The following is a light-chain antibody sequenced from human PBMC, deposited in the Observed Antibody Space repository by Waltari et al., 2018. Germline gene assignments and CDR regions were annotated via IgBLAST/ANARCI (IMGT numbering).Light chain of an antibody. CDR3: HSRDASGVGGS. J-gene: IGLJ2*01. CDR2: DKN. V-gene: IGLV3-19*01. Sequence: SSELTQDPAVSVAMGQTVRITCQGDSLRSYYASWYQQRPGQALRLFMYDKNNRPSGVPDRFSGSSSHNTASLTINGAQAEDEASYYCHSRDASGVGGSFGGGTKLTVL. CDR1: SLRSYY.